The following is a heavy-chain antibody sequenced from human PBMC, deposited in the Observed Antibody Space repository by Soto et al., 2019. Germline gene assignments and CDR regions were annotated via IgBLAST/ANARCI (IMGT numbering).Heavy chain of an antibody. CDR2: ISDAAGSA. D-gene: IGHD4-17*01. CDR1: GFTFSTYA. Sequence: GGSLRLSCAASGFTFSTYAMSWVRQVPGKGLEWVSTISDAAGSAYYVDSMKGRFTISRDNSKKTLYLQMNSLRAEDSAVYYCARPYGGKIGDAPDLWGQGTMVTVSS. V-gene: IGHV3-23*01. CDR3: ARPYGGKIGDAPDL. J-gene: IGHJ3*01.